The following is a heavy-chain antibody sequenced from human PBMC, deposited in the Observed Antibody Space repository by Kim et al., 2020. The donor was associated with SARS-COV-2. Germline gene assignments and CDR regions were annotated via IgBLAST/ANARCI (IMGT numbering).Heavy chain of an antibody. V-gene: IGHV3-23*01. CDR2: VSDSGGST. CDR3: AKDIAANKPYYFDY. D-gene: IGHD6-6*01. Sequence: GGSLRLSCVASGFTFTNYAMSWVRQAPGKGLEWVSVVSDSGGSTNYADSVKGRFTISRDNSKNTLYLQMNSLRAEDTAIYYCAKDIAANKPYYFDYWGQGTLVTVSS. CDR1: GFTFTNYA. J-gene: IGHJ4*02.